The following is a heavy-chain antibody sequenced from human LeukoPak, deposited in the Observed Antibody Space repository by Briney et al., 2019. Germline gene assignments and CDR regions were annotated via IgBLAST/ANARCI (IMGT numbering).Heavy chain of an antibody. CDR3: ARHGRRINQFLEYLY. J-gene: IGHJ4*02. D-gene: IGHD3-3*01. Sequence: SETLSLTCAVYGGSFSGYYWSWIRQPPGKGLEWIGEINHSGSTNYNPSLKSRVTISVDTSKNQFSLKLSSVTAADTAVYYCARHGRRINQFLEYLYWGQGTLVTVSS. V-gene: IGHV4-34*01. CDR1: GGSFSGYY. CDR2: INHSGST.